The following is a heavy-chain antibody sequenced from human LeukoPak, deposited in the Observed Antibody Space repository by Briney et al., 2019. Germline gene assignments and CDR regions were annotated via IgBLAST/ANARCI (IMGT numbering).Heavy chain of an antibody. D-gene: IGHD3-16*02. CDR3: GRDKSLAELSLVDF. J-gene: IGHJ4*02. CDR1: GYTFISYF. V-gene: IGHV3-30*04. CDR2: ISYDGTNK. Sequence: GASVRVSCKASGYTFISYFMHWVRQAPGKGLEWVAVISYDGTNKYYADSVKGRFTISRDNSKNTLYLQMNSLRAEDTAVYYCGRDKSLAELSLVDFWGQGTLVTVSS.